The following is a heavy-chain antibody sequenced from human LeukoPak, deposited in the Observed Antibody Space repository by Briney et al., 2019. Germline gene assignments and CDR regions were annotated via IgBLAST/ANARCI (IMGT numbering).Heavy chain of an antibody. V-gene: IGHV4-59*01. CDR1: GGSISSYY. J-gene: IGHJ6*02. Sequence: SETLSLTCTVSGGSISSYYWSWIRQPPGKGLEWIGYIYYNGSTNYNPSPKSRVTISADTTTNQISLKLSSVTAADSAVYYCARSVVPAAEVSSYYYYYGMEVWGQGTTVTVSS. D-gene: IGHD2-2*01. CDR3: ARSVVPAAEVSSYYYYYGMEV. CDR2: IYYNGST.